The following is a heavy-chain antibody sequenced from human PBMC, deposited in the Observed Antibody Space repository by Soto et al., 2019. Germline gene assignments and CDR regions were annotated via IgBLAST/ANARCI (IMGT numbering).Heavy chain of an antibody. CDR3: ARDIGDSSSNDY. CDR2: ISSSSSYI. D-gene: IGHD6-13*01. Sequence: GGSLRLSCAASGFNFSSYSMNWVRQAPGKGLEWVSSISSSSSYIYYADSVKGRFTISRDNAKNSLYLQMNSLRAEDTAVYYCARDIGDSSSNDYWGQGTLVTVSS. J-gene: IGHJ4*02. CDR1: GFNFSSYS. V-gene: IGHV3-21*01.